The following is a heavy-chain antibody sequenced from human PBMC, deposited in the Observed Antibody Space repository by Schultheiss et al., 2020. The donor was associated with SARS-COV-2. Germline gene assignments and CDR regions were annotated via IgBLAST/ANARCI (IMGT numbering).Heavy chain of an antibody. V-gene: IGHV4-4*02. CDR2: IYHSGST. J-gene: IGHJ4*02. Sequence: SETLSLTCAVSGGSISSSNWWSWVRQPPGKGLEWIGEIYHSGSTNYNPSLKSRVTISVDTSKNQFSLRLTSVTAADTAVYYCARGRYSSSQFDYWGQGTLVTVSS. D-gene: IGHD6-13*01. CDR3: ARGRYSSSQFDY. CDR1: GGSISSSNW.